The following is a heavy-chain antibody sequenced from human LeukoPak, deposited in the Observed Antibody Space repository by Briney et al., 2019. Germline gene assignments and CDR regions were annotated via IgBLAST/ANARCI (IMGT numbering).Heavy chain of an antibody. J-gene: IGHJ5*02. CDR3: AKERITMVRGVREFDP. Sequence: GGSLRLSCAASGFTFSSYGMHWVRQALGKGLEWVAFIRYDGSNKYYADSVKGRFTISRDNSKNTLYLQMNSLRAEDTAVYYCAKERITMVRGVREFDPWGQGTLVTVSS. V-gene: IGHV3-30*02. CDR2: IRYDGSNK. D-gene: IGHD3-10*01. CDR1: GFTFSSYG.